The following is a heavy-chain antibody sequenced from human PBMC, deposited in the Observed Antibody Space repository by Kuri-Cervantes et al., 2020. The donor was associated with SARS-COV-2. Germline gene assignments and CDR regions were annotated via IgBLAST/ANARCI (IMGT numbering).Heavy chain of an antibody. Sequence: AESLSLSCVVSGFTFSDYYMSWIRQAPGKGLEWVSYVNRRATIISYADAVKGRFTISRDNAKDSLYLHMNSLGGEDTAVYYCERSVGVVVPAAMGDYHYYGMDVWGQGTMVTVSS. CDR2: VNRRATII. D-gene: IGHD2-2*01. J-gene: IGHJ6*02. V-gene: IGHV3-11*04. CDR1: GFTFSDYY. CDR3: ERSVGVVVPAAMGDYHYYGMDV.